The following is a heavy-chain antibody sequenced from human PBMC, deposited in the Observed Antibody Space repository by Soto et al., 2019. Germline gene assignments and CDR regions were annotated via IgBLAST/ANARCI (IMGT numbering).Heavy chain of an antibody. Sequence: PSETLSLTCAVYGGSFSGYYWRCIRQPPGKGLEWIGEINHSGSTNYNPSLKSRVTISVDTSKHQFSLKLSSVTAADTAVYYCARARHNGFRAMVTSSFYYYYYVMYVRVQGTTVTVSS. V-gene: IGHV4-34*01. CDR2: INHSGST. CDR3: ARARHNGFRAMVTSSFYYYYYVMYV. J-gene: IGHJ6*02. CDR1: GGSFSGYY. D-gene: IGHD5-18*01.